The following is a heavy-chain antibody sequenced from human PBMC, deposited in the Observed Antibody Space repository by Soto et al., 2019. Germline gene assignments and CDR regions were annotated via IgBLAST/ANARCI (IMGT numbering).Heavy chain of an antibody. CDR2: IVVGSGNT. CDR3: AADLYSSFNWFDP. D-gene: IGHD6-6*01. J-gene: IGHJ5*02. CDR1: GFTFTSSA. V-gene: IGHV1-58*01. Sequence: SVKVSFKASGFTFTSSAVQWVRQARGQRLEWIGWIVVGSGNTNYAQKFQERVTITRDMSTSTAYMELSSLRSEDTAVYYCAADLYSSFNWFDPWGQGTLVTVSS.